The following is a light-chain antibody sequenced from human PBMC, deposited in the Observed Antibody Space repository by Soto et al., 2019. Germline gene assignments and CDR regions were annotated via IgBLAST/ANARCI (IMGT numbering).Light chain of an antibody. V-gene: IGKV3-11*01. J-gene: IGKJ2*01. CDR2: GAS. CDR3: QQRSNWPMYT. CDR1: QSISSY. Sequence: ESVLTQSPATLSLSPGERATLSCRASQSISSYLAWYQHKPGQATRLLIYGASNRATGIPARFSGSGSGTDFTLTISSLEPEDFAVYYCQQRSNWPMYTFGPGNKLEIK.